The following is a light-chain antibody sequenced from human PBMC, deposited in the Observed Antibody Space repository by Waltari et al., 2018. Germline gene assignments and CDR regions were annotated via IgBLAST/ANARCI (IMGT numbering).Light chain of an antibody. J-gene: IGKJ1*01. Sequence: DIVMTQSPDSLAVSLGERATINCKSSQSILYRSNNDNYLAWYQQKPGQPPKLLIYWASSRESVVPDRFSGSGSGTDFTLTISSLQAEDVAVYYCQQYYSSPLTFGQGTKVEIK. CDR1: QSILYRSNNDNY. CDR2: WAS. CDR3: QQYYSSPLT. V-gene: IGKV4-1*01.